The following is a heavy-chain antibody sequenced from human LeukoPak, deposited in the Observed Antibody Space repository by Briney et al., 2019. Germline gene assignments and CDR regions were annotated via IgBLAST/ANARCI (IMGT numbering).Heavy chain of an antibody. D-gene: IGHD6-13*01. CDR1: GGSFSAYY. V-gene: IGHV4-34*01. CDR2: INHSGST. CDR3: ASAEAAAL. J-gene: IGHJ4*02. Sequence: PSETLSLTCAVYGGSFSAYYWSRIRQPPGKGLEWIGEINHSGSTNYNPSLKSRVTISVDTSKNQFSLKLSSVTAADTAVYYCASAEAAALWGQGTLVTVSS.